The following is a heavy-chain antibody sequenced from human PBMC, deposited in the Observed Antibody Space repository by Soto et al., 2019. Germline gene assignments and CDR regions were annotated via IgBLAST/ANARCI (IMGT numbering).Heavy chain of an antibody. J-gene: IGHJ4*02. CDR1: GFTFSSYA. CDR3: AKDFLSGISYDYIWGSYRIPDY. CDR2: ISGSGGST. D-gene: IGHD3-16*02. V-gene: IGHV3-23*01. Sequence: GGSLRLSCAASGFTFSSYAMSWVRQAPGKGLEWVSAISGSGGSTYYADSVKGRFTISRDNSKNTLYLQMNSLRAEDTAVYYCAKDFLSGISYDYIWGSYRIPDYWGQGTLVTVSS.